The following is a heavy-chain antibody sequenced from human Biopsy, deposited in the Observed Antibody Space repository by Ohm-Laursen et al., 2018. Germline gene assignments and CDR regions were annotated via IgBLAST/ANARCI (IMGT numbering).Heavy chain of an antibody. V-gene: IGHV3-74*01. D-gene: IGHD3-10*01. CDR2: TNEDGSHT. CDR1: GFTFSRYW. CDR3: AKAPCTQFGSGACHDPFDK. Sequence: SLRLSCAASGFTFSRYWIHWVRQASGKGLLTWVSHTNEDGSHTDYADSVKGRFTISRDNSESTLYLQMNSLRADDTAVYHCAKAPCTQFGSGACHDPFDKWGQGTTVTVSS. J-gene: IGHJ3*02.